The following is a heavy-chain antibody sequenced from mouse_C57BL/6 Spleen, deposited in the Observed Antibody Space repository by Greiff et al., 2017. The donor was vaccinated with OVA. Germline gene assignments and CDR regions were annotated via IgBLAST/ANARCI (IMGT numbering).Heavy chain of an antibody. D-gene: IGHD3-2*02. V-gene: IGHV1-82*01. CDR2: IYPGDGDT. CDR1: GYAFSSSW. CDR3: ARERTAQATFAY. Sequence: QVQLKESGPELVKPGASVKISCKASGYAFSSSWMNWVKQRPGKGLAWIGRIYPGDGDTNYNGKFKGKATLTADKASSTAYMQLSSLTSEDSAVYFCARERTAQATFAYWGQGTLVTVSA. J-gene: IGHJ3*01.